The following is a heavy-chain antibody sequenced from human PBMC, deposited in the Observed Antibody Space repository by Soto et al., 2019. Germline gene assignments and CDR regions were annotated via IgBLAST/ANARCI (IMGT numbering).Heavy chain of an antibody. Sequence: GESLKISCAASGFTFSSYAMSWVRQAPGKGLEWVSAVSGSGGSTYYTGSVKRRFTISRDNSKITLYLQRNSLSAEYTAVYCRAKGYVQVAGIGVWFDPWGQGTLVTVSS. CDR3: AKGYVQVAGIGVWFDP. CDR1: GFTFSSYA. J-gene: IGHJ5*02. V-gene: IGHV3-23*01. CDR2: VSGSGGST. D-gene: IGHD6-19*01.